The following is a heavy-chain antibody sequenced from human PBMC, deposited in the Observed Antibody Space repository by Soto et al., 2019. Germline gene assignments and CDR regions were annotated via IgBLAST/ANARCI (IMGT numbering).Heavy chain of an antibody. J-gene: IGHJ4*02. D-gene: IGHD6-13*01. Sequence: QVQLVESGGGVVQPGRSLRLSCAASGFTFSSYGMHWVRQAPGKGLEWVAVIWYDGSNKYYADSVKGRFTISRDNSKNTLYLQMNILRAEDTAGYYCARERTQQRLVQWDFDYWGQGTLVTVSS. V-gene: IGHV3-33*01. CDR1: GFTFSSYG. CDR2: IWYDGSNK. CDR3: ARERTQQRLVQWDFDY.